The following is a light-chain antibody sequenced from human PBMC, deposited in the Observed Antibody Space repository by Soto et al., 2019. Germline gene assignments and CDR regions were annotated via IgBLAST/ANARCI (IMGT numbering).Light chain of an antibody. V-gene: IGLV2-14*01. CDR2: EGS. CDR1: SSDIGGYIY. J-gene: IGLJ1*01. Sequence: QSALTQPASVSGSPGQSITISCTGTSSDIGGYIYVSWYQQHPGKAPKLMIYEGSKRPSGVSNRFSGSKSGNTASLTISGLQAEDEADYYCISFSSSTTLDVFGTGTKLTVL. CDR3: ISFSSSTTLDV.